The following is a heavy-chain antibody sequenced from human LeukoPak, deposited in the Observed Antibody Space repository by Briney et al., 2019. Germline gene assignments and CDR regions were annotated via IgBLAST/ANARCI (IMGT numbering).Heavy chain of an antibody. D-gene: IGHD2-21*02. Sequence: PSETLSLTCAVYGGSFSNYYWSWIRQSPGKGLEWIGEITHSGSTNYNPSLKSRVTISVDTSKNQFSLKLSSVTAAGTAVYYCARDFPCGGDCYLNWFDPWGQGTLVTVSS. CDR3: ARDFPCGGDCYLNWFDP. V-gene: IGHV4-34*01. CDR2: ITHSGST. J-gene: IGHJ5*02. CDR1: GGSFSNYY.